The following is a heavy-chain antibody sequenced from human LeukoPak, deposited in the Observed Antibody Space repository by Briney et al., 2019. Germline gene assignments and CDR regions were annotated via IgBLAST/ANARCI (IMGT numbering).Heavy chain of an antibody. CDR2: IYPGDSDT. V-gene: IGHV5-51*01. Sequence: GESLKISCKGSGYSFTSYWIGWVRQMPGKGLEWMGIIYPGDSDTRYSPSSQGQVTISADKSISTAYLQWSSLKASDTAMYYCARLFLAGRRDYYYGMDVWGQGTTVTVSS. J-gene: IGHJ6*02. D-gene: IGHD6-19*01. CDR3: ARLFLAGRRDYYYGMDV. CDR1: GYSFTSYW.